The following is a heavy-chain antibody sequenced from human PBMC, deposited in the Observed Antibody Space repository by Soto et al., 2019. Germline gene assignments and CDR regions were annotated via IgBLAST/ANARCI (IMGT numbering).Heavy chain of an antibody. CDR1: GGTFSSYA. D-gene: IGHD2-2*01. CDR3: ARDQRSTSCCHFDY. CDR2: IIPIFGTA. Sequence: GASVKVSCKASGGTFSSYAISWVRQAPGQGLEWMGGIIPIFGTANYAQKFQGRVTITADESTSTAYMELSSLRSEDTAVYYCARDQRSTSCCHFDYWGQGTLVTVSS. V-gene: IGHV1-69*13. J-gene: IGHJ4*02.